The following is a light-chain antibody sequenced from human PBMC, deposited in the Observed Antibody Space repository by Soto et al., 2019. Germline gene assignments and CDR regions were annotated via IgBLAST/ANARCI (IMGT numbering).Light chain of an antibody. Sequence: DIQMTQSPSSLSASVGDSVTITCRAGQNIARYLSWYQQKPGKAPMLLIYGASTLQGGVPSRFSRSGSGTEFTLTIDSLQPEDFAPYYCQHSFSSQWTFGQGTKVDI. V-gene: IGKV1-39*01. J-gene: IGKJ1*01. CDR2: GAS. CDR3: QHSFSSQWT. CDR1: QNIARY.